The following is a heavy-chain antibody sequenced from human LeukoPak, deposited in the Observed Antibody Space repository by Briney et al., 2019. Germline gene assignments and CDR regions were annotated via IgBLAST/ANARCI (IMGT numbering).Heavy chain of an antibody. V-gene: IGHV3-11*01. J-gene: IGHJ3*02. CDR1: GFTFSDYY. CDR3: ASGYSSSWYDAFDI. D-gene: IGHD6-13*01. CDR2: ISSSGSTI. Sequence: GGSLRLSCAASGFTFSDYYMSWIRQAPGKGLEWVSYISSSGSTIYYADSVKGRFTISRDNAKNSLYLQMNSLRAEDTAVYYCASGYSSSWYDAFDIWGQGTMVTVSS.